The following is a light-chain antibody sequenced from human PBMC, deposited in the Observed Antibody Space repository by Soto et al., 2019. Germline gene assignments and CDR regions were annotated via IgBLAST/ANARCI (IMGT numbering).Light chain of an antibody. CDR1: QGINNY. CDR3: QQSYSTLRT. Sequence: DIQMTQSPSSLSASVGDRVTITCRASQGINNYLNWYQQKPGKAPKVLIYAASSLPSGVPSRFSGSGSGTDFTLTISSLQLEDFATYYCQQSYSTLRTFGQGTKLQIK. J-gene: IGKJ2*01. V-gene: IGKV1-39*01. CDR2: AAS.